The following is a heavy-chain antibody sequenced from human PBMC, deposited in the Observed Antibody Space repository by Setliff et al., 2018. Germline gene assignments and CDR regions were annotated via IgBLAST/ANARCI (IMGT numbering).Heavy chain of an antibody. CDR1: GFTFGSYA. CDR3: AKDPGGLNYNFWSGTIDY. CDR2: ISGSSVDT. D-gene: IGHD3-3*01. J-gene: IGHJ4*02. V-gene: IGHV3-23*01. Sequence: GGSLRLSCVASGFTFGSYAMSWVRQTPGKGLEWVSTISGSSVDTYYVDSVKGRFAISRDNSKNTLSLQMNSLRAEDTAVYYCAKDPGGLNYNFWSGTIDYWGQGTLVTVSS.